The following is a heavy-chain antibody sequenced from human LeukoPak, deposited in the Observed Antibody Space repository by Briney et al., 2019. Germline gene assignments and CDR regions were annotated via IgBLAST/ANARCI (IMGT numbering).Heavy chain of an antibody. CDR2: IYYSGST. J-gene: IGHJ3*02. V-gene: IGHV4-39*07. Sequence: SETLSLTCTVSGGSISSSSYYWGWIRQPPGTGLEWIGSIYYSGSTYYNPSLKSRVTISVDTSKNQFSLKLSSVTAADTAVYYCARDEMGATTDAFDIWGQGTMVTVSS. CDR1: GGSISSSSYY. D-gene: IGHD1-26*01. CDR3: ARDEMGATTDAFDI.